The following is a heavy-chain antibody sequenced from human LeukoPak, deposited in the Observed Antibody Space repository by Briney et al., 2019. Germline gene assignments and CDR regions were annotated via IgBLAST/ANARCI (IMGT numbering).Heavy chain of an antibody. Sequence: SETLSLTCTVSGGSISSYYRSWIRQPPGKGLEWIGYIYYSGSTNYNPSLKSRVTISVDTSKNQFSLKLSSVTAADTAVYYCARVGRWLQFLPWAFDYWGQGTLVTVSS. CDR2: IYYSGST. J-gene: IGHJ4*02. V-gene: IGHV4-59*01. CDR1: GGSISSYY. CDR3: ARVGRWLQFLPWAFDY. D-gene: IGHD5-24*01.